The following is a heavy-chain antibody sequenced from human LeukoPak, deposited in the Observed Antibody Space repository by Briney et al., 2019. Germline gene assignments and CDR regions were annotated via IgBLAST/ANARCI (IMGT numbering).Heavy chain of an antibody. CDR2: INHSGST. CDR3: ARGCISRPIHSYGYNY. V-gene: IGHV4-34*01. CDR1: GGSFSGYY. J-gene: IGHJ4*02. D-gene: IGHD5-18*01. Sequence: SETLSLTCAVYGGSFSGYYWSWIRQPPGKGLEWIGEINHSGSTNYNPSLKSRVTISVDTSKNQFSLKLSSVTAADTAVYYCARGCISRPIHSYGYNYWGQGPWSPSPQ.